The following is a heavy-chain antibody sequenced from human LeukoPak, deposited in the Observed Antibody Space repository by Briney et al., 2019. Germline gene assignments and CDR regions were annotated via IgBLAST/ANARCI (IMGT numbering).Heavy chain of an antibody. Sequence: GGSLRLSCAASGFTSDDYAMHWVRQAPGKGLEWVSGISWNSGSIGYADSVKGRFTISRDNAKNSLYLQMNSLRAEDTALYYCAKTSSGYSGYVGKHFDYWGQGTLVTVSS. J-gene: IGHJ4*02. CDR1: GFTSDDYA. V-gene: IGHV3-9*02. CDR3: AKTSSGYSGYVGKHFDY. D-gene: IGHD5-12*01. CDR2: ISWNSGSI.